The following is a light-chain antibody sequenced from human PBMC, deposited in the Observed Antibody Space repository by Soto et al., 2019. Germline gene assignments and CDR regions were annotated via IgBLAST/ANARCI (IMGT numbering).Light chain of an antibody. V-gene: IGKV3-15*01. Sequence: VMTQSPATLSVSPGERVTFSCRASQSVSSNSAWYQQKPGQAPRLLIYGASTRATDIPARFSGSGSGTDFILTISSLQSEDFAVYYCQQYNIWPLTFGGGTKVEIK. CDR3: QQYNIWPLT. CDR1: QSVSSN. J-gene: IGKJ4*01. CDR2: GAS.